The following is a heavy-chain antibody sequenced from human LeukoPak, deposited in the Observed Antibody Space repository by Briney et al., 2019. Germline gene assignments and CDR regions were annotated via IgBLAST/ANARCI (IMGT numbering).Heavy chain of an antibody. D-gene: IGHD3-16*02. CDR2: INHSGST. V-gene: IGHV4-34*01. J-gene: IGHJ5*02. CDR3: AKEGRFGGVVAPQGWFDP. CDR1: GRTLIDYY. Sequence: PSETLSLTCAAYGRTLIDYYWSWIRQSPGKGLEWIGEINHSGSTNYNPSLKSRVTISVDTSKNQFSLKLSSVTAADTAVYYCAKEGRFGGVVAPQGWFDPWGQGTLVTVSS.